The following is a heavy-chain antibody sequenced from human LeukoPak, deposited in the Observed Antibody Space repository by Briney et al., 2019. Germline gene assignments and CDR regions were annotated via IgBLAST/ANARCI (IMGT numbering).Heavy chain of an antibody. CDR2: IIPIFGIA. D-gene: IGHD6-19*01. V-gene: IGHV1-69*04. CDR1: GGTFSSYA. J-gene: IGHJ4*02. CDR3: ARLPGYSSGWSEDY. Sequence: SVKVSCKASGGTFSSYAISWVRQAPGQGLEWVGRIIPIFGIANYAQKFQGRVTITADKSTSTAYMELSSLRSEDTAVYYCARLPGYSSGWSEDYWGQGTLVTVSS.